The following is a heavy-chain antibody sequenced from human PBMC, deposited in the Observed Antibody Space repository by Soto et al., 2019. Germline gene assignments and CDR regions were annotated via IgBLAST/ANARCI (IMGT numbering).Heavy chain of an antibody. Sequence: QLPLQESGPGLVKPSETLSLTCTVSGGSISSSSYYWGWLRQPPGQGLEWIGSIYYSGSTSYNPSLKSRVTFSVDTYKNQFSLKLSSVTAADTAVYYCARGIAVAGTYPDYWGQGTLVTVSS. CDR1: GGSISSSSYY. J-gene: IGHJ4*02. D-gene: IGHD6-19*01. CDR3: ARGIAVAGTYPDY. V-gene: IGHV4-39*01. CDR2: IYYSGST.